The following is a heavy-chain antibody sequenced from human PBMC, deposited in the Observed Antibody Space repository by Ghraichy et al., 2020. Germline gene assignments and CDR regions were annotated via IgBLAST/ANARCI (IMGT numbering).Heavy chain of an antibody. CDR3: ARDAYSSGWYIDY. CDR1: GFTFSSYA. D-gene: IGHD6-19*01. Sequence: GESLNISCAASGFTFSSYAMHWVRQAPGKGLEWVAVISYDGSNKYYADSVKGRFPISRDNSKNTLYLQMNSLRAEDTAVYYCARDAYSSGWYIDYWGQGTLVTVSS. V-gene: IGHV3-30*04. J-gene: IGHJ4*02. CDR2: ISYDGSNK.